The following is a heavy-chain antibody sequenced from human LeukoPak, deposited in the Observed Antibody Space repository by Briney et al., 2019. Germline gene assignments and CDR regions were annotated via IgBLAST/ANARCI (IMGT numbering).Heavy chain of an antibody. CDR2: IYSGGST. Sequence: QPGRSLRLSCAASGFTFDDYAMHWVRQAPGKGLEWVSVIYSGGSTYYADSVKGRFTISRDNSKNTLYLQMNSLRAEDTAVYYCARGGARRVNDAFDIWGQGTMVTVSS. CDR3: ARGGARRVNDAFDI. D-gene: IGHD6-6*01. V-gene: IGHV3-53*01. J-gene: IGHJ3*02. CDR1: GFTFDDYA.